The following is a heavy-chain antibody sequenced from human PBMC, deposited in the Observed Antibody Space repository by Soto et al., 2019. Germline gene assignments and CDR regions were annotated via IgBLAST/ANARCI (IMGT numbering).Heavy chain of an antibody. D-gene: IGHD6-19*01. Sequence: SETLSLTCTVSGGSISSYYWSWIRQPPGKGLEWIGYIYYSGSTNYNPSLKSRVTISVDTSKNQFSLKLSSVTAADTAVYYCARGLGSGWSWWFDPWGQGTLVTSPQ. CDR2: IYYSGST. CDR3: ARGLGSGWSWWFDP. CDR1: GGSISSYY. V-gene: IGHV4-59*01. J-gene: IGHJ5*02.